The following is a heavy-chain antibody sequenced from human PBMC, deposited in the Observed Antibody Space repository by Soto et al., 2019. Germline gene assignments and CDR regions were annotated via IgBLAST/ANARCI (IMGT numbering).Heavy chain of an antibody. D-gene: IGHD2-2*01. Sequence: SETLSLTCTVSGGSISSGGYYWSWIRQHPGKGLEWIGYIYYSGSTYYNPSLKSRVTISVDTSKNQFSLKLSSVTAADTAVYYCASARIVVVPAAIPGRFDYWGQGTLVTVSS. V-gene: IGHV4-31*03. CDR2: IYYSGST. CDR1: GGSISSGGYY. CDR3: ASARIVVVPAAIPGRFDY. J-gene: IGHJ4*02.